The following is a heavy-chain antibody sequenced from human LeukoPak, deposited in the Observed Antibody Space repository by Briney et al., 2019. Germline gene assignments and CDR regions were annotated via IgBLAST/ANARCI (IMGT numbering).Heavy chain of an antibody. CDR3: ARDPGVRWLVGFDY. V-gene: IGHV3-48*01. D-gene: IGHD6-19*01. CDR2: ISSSSSTI. CDR1: GFTFSSYS. Sequence: QPGGSLRLSCAASGFTFSSYSMNWVRQAPGRGLEWVSYISSSSSTIYYADSVKGRFTISRDNSKNTLYLQMDSLRVEDTAVYYCARDPGVRWLVGFDYWGQGTLVTVSS. J-gene: IGHJ4*02.